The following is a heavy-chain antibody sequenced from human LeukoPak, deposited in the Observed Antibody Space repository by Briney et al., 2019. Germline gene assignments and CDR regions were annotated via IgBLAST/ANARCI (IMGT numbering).Heavy chain of an antibody. CDR1: GGTFSSYA. CDR3: ATRSAGGYQLLSSYYYYGMDV. Sequence: SVKVSCKASGGTFSSYAISWVRQAPGQGLEWMGGIIPIFGTANYAQKFQGRVTITADKSTSTAYMELSSLRSEDTAVYYCATRSAGGYQLLSSYYYYGMDVWGKGTTVTVSS. J-gene: IGHJ6*04. CDR2: IIPIFGTA. V-gene: IGHV1-69*06. D-gene: IGHD2-2*01.